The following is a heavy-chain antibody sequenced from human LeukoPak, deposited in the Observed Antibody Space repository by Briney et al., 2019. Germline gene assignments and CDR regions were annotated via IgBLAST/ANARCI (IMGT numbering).Heavy chain of an antibody. CDR2: INTNTGNP. V-gene: IGHV7-4-1*02. Sequence: GASVKVSCKASGYTFTNYAMSWVRQAPGQGLEWMGWINTNTGNPTYAQGFTGRFVFSLDTSVSTAYLQISSLKAEDTAVYYCARGAVTYSSGWSRYDAFDIWGQGTMVTVSS. CDR1: GYTFTNYA. D-gene: IGHD6-19*01. J-gene: IGHJ3*02. CDR3: ARGAVTYSSGWSRYDAFDI.